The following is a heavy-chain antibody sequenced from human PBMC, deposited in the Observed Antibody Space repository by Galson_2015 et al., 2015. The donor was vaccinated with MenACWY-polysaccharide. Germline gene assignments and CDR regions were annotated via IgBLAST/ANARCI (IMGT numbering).Heavy chain of an antibody. CDR3: ARGHYGLDV. Sequence: SLRLSCAASGFTLGAWTMSWFRQAPGKGLEWLSYISKSGDSIYYGDSVKGRFAISRDNAKNSLYLQLNSLEVEDTAIYYCARGHYGLDVWGQGTTVTVSS. J-gene: IGHJ6*02. CDR2: ISKSGDSI. CDR1: GFTLGAWT. V-gene: IGHV3-11*01.